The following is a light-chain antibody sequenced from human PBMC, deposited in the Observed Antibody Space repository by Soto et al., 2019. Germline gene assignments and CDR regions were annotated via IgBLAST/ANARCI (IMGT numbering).Light chain of an antibody. CDR1: QSVSSY. V-gene: IGKV3-20*01. J-gene: IGKJ2*01. CDR3: QHYGPSPGYT. Sequence: EIVLTQSPATLSLSPGERATLSCRASQSVSSYLAWYQQKPGQAPRLLIYAASDRATGIPDRFIGSGSVTNFTLTITRLEPEDFAVYYCQHYGPSPGYTFGQGTKLEI. CDR2: AAS.